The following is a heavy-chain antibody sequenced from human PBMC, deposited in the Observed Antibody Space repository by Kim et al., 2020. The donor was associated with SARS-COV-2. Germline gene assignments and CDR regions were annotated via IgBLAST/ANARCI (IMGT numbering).Heavy chain of an antibody. CDR1: DGSFSDYF. D-gene: IGHD3-22*01. J-gene: IGHJ4*02. CDR3: ARTYYGFDY. Sequence: SETLSLTCAVYDGSFSDYFWSWIRRPPGEGLEWIAEIHHSGNTNYNPSLKSRVTISVDTSKKQISLKVFSVTAADTAVYYCARTYYGFDYWGQGTLVTVS. V-gene: IGHV4-34*01. CDR2: IHHSGNT.